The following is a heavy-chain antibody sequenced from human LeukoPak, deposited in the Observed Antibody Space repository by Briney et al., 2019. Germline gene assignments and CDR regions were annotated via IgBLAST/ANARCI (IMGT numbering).Heavy chain of an antibody. V-gene: IGHV1-2*02. CDR1: GYTFTSYD. CDR2: INPNSGGT. J-gene: IGHJ4*02. CDR3: ARGPPNSAQWLVLGYFDY. Sequence: ASVKVSCKASGYTFTSYDINWVRQATGQGLEWMGWINPNSGGTNYAQKFQGRVTMTRDTSISTAYMELSRLRSDDTAVYYCARGPPNSAQWLVLGYFDYWGQGTLVTVSS. D-gene: IGHD6-19*01.